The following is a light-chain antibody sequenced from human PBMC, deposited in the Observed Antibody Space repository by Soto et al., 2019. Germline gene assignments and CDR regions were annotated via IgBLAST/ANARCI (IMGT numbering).Light chain of an antibody. J-gene: IGLJ2*01. CDR1: SSDVGGYDY. CDR2: DVA. Sequence: QSALTQPRSVSGSPGQSATISCTGTSSDVGGYDYVSWHQQHPGKAPQLMIYDVAKRPSGVPDRFSGSKSGNTASLTISGLQAEDEADYYCCSYAGSYSLVFGGGTKLTVL. CDR3: CSYAGSYSLV. V-gene: IGLV2-11*01.